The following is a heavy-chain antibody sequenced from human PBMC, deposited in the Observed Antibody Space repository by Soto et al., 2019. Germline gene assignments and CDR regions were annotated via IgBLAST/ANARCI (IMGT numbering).Heavy chain of an antibody. CDR3: AKDRAYYYDSSGYYPRDYGMDV. Sequence: GGSLRLSCAASGFTFSSYAMSWVRQAPGKGLEWVSAISGSGGSTYYADSVKGRFTISRDNSRNTLYLQMNSLRAEDTAVYYCAKDRAYYYDSSGYYPRDYGMDVWGQGTTVTVSS. V-gene: IGHV3-23*01. D-gene: IGHD3-22*01. J-gene: IGHJ6*02. CDR2: ISGSGGST. CDR1: GFTFSSYA.